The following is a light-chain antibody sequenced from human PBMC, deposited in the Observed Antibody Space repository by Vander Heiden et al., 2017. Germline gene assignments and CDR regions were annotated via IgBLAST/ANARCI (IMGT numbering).Light chain of an antibody. J-gene: IGKJ5*01. V-gene: IGKV1D-8*01. Sequence: VIWMTQSPSLLSASTGDRVTLSRRMILGTSSYLAWYQQKPGKAPGLLIYAVSTLQSGVPSRFSGSGSGTDFTLTISWLQSEDFATYYCLQGTSLPITFGQGTRLEIK. CDR1: LGTSSY. CDR2: AVS. CDR3: LQGTSLPIT.